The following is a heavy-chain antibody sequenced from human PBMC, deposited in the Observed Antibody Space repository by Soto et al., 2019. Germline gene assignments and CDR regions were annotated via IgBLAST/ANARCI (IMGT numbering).Heavy chain of an antibody. V-gene: IGHV4-39*01. CDR3: ARQHYYDSSGYYTWN. D-gene: IGHD3-22*01. CDR2: VHYSGST. CDR1: GGSIRSNLYY. J-gene: IGHJ1*01. Sequence: SESLSLTCSVSGGSIRSNLYYWGWIRQPPGKGLEWIATVHYSGSTYYTPSLKSRVTISADTSNNQFSLRLNSVTAADTAVYYCARQHYYDSSGYYTWNWGQG.